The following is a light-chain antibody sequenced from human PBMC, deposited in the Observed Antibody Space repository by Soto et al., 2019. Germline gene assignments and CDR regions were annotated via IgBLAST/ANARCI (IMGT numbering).Light chain of an antibody. V-gene: IGLV2-8*01. CDR2: EVT. CDR3: SSFAPSNTWV. CDR1: SSDVGAYNY. J-gene: IGLJ3*02. Sequence: SALTQPPSASGSPGQAVTISCTGTSSDVGAYNYVSWYQQHAGKAPKLVIYEVTKRPSGVPDRFSGSKSANTASLTVSGLQAEDEADYYCSSFAPSNTWVFGGGTTLTVL.